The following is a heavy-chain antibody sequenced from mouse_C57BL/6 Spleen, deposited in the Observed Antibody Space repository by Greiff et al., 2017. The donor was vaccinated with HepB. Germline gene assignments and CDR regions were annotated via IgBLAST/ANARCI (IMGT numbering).Heavy chain of an antibody. Sequence: EVHLVESGPGLVKPSQSLSLTCSVTGYSFTSGYYWNWIRQFPGNKLEWMSYISYDGSNNYNPSLKNRISITRDTSKNQFFLKLKSVTTEDTATYYCARGTTVVPSYWGQGTLVTVSA. J-gene: IGHJ3*01. V-gene: IGHV3-6*01. CDR2: ISYDGSN. D-gene: IGHD1-1*01. CDR3: ARGTTVVPSY. CDR1: GYSFTSGYY.